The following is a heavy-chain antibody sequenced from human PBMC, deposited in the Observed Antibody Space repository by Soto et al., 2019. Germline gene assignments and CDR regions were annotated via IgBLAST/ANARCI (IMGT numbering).Heavy chain of an antibody. CDR2: IYYSGST. Sequence: QLQLQESGPGLVKPSETLSLTCTVSGGSISSRSYYWGWIRQPPGTGLEWIRSIYYSGSTYYKPSLKSRVTIPVDTSKSRFSMKLSSVTAADTAVYYCARLGRGYSYGYYYWGQGTLVTVSS. CDR1: GGSISSRSYY. J-gene: IGHJ4*02. V-gene: IGHV4-39*01. D-gene: IGHD5-18*01. CDR3: ARLGRGYSYGYYY.